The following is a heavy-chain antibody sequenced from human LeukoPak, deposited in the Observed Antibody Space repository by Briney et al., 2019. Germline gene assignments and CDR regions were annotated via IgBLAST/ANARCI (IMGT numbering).Heavy chain of an antibody. Sequence: SETLSLTCTASGGSISGYYWSWIRQPPGEGLEWIGYIYYSGTTDYSPSLRSRVTMSVDTSKSQFSLKLSSVTAADTAVYYCARMGAIAGASANPDHWGQGTLVTVSS. CDR3: ARMGAIAGASANPDH. CDR2: IYYSGTT. D-gene: IGHD4/OR15-4a*01. CDR1: GGSISGYY. J-gene: IGHJ4*02. V-gene: IGHV4-59*01.